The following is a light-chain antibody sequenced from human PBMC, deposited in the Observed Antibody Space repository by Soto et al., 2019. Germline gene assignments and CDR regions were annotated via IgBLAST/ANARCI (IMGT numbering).Light chain of an antibody. V-gene: IGLV1-51*01. Sequence: QSALTQPPSVSAAPGQKVTISCSGNSANIGTNYVSWYQQFPGTAPKLVIYDNVRRPSEIPDRFSGSKSGTSATLGITGLQTGDEADYYCGAWDDNLYVVLFGGGTKLTVL. CDR3: GAWDDNLYVVL. CDR2: DNV. J-gene: IGLJ2*01. CDR1: SANIGTNY.